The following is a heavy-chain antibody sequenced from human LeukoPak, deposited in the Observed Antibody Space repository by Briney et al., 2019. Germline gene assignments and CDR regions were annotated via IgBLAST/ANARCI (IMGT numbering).Heavy chain of an antibody. Sequence: GGSLRLSCAASGFTFSSYGMHRVRQAPGKGLEWVAFIRYDGSNKYYADSVKGRFTISRDNSKNTLYLQMNSLRAEDTAVYYCEIWSGYYKDFDYWGQGTLVTVSS. V-gene: IGHV3-30*02. D-gene: IGHD3-3*01. CDR1: GFTFSSYG. CDR2: IRYDGSNK. J-gene: IGHJ4*02. CDR3: EIWSGYYKDFDY.